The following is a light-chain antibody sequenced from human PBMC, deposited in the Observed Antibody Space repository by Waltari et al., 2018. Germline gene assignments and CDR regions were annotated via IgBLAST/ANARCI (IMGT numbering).Light chain of an antibody. CDR3: QQYKSFPIT. CDR2: GAS. V-gene: IGKV3-20*01. CDR1: QSVSRNY. Sequence: EIVLTQSPGTLSLSPGERATLSCRASQSVSRNYLAWYQQKPGQAPRFLIYGASNRATGIPDRFSGSGSGTDFALTISRLEPEDFATYYCQQYKSFPITFGQGTRLDIK. J-gene: IGKJ5*01.